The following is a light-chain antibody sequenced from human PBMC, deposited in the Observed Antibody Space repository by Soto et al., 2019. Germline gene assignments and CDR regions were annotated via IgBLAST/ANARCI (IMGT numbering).Light chain of an antibody. Sequence: EIVLTQSPGTLSLSPGERATLSCRASQSVSSSYLAWYQQNPGQAPRLLIYGASSRATGIPDRFSGSGSGTDFTLTISRLEPEDCAVYYCQQYGSSPITFAQGTRLEIK. CDR3: QQYGSSPIT. J-gene: IGKJ5*01. CDR1: QSVSSSY. CDR2: GAS. V-gene: IGKV3-20*01.